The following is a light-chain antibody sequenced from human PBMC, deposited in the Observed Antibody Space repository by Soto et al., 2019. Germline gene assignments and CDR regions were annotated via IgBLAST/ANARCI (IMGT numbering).Light chain of an antibody. V-gene: IGKV1-5*03. J-gene: IGKJ1*01. CDR2: KAS. CDR1: QSITGW. Sequence: DIQMTQSPSTLSASVGDRVTITCRASQSITGWLAWFQQKPGKAPKLLISKASNLESGVPSRFSGSGSGTEFTLTISGPQPDDFATYYCQQYNPYSPWTFGQGTKVEIK. CDR3: QQYNPYSPWT.